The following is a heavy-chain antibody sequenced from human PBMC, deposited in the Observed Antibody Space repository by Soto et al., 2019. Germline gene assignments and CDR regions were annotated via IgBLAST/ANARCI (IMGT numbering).Heavy chain of an antibody. CDR3: ARLEIAIRGGDPIDY. Sequence: PGESLKLSCKGSGYTFTSYCIGWVRQMPGKGLEWIGIIYASDSDTSYTPSVQGQVTISADKSISTAYLQLSSLKAEDTTMYYCARLEIAIRGGDPIDYWGQGTLVTVSS. V-gene: IGHV5-51*01. CDR2: IYASDSDT. J-gene: IGHJ4*02. D-gene: IGHD3-3*01. CDR1: GYTFTSYC.